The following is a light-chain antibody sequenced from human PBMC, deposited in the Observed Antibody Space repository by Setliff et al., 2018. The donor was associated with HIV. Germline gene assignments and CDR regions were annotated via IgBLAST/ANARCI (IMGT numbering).Light chain of an antibody. CDR1: SSNIGTRD. J-gene: IGLJ1*01. CDR2: KNN. V-gene: IGLV1-47*01. Sequence: QSVLTQPPSASGTPGQRVTISCSGSSSNIGTRDVYWYQQLPGTAPKLLINKNNQRHSGVPDRFSASKSGTSASLAISGLRSEDDADYYCASWDDSLSGRVFGTGTKVTVL. CDR3: ASWDDSLSGRV.